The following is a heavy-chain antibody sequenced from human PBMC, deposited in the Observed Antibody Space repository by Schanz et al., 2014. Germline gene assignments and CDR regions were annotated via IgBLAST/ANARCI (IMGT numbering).Heavy chain of an antibody. J-gene: IGHJ4*02. CDR2: LSGSGGST. D-gene: IGHD2-15*01. Sequence: QVQLLQFGGGVVQPGRSLRLSCAASGFTFSSYAMHWVRQAPGKGLEWVSALSGSGGSTYYADSVKGRFTISRDNSKNTLYLQMNTLRAEDTAVYYCARDRGYCSGGSCLTFDYWGQGTLVNVSS. CDR3: ARDRGYCSGGSCLTFDY. V-gene: IGHV3-64*04. CDR1: GFTFSSYA.